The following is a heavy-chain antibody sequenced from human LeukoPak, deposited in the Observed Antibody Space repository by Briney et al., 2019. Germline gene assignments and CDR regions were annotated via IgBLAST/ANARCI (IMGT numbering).Heavy chain of an antibody. CDR2: IIPIFGTA. CDR1: GGTFSSYA. J-gene: IGHJ4*02. V-gene: IGHV1-69*01. CDR3: AHQIYCTNGVCRDY. D-gene: IGHD2-8*01. Sequence: GASVTVSCKASGGTFSSYAISWVRQAPGQGLEWMGGIIPIFGTANYAQKFQGRATITADESTSTAYMELSSLRSEDTAVYYCAHQIYCTNGVCRDYWGQGTLVTVSS.